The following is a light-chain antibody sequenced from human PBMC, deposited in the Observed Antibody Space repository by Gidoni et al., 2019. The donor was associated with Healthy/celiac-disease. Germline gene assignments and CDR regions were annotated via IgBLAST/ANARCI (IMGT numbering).Light chain of an antibody. CDR1: QSVCSSY. J-gene: IGKJ4*01. CDR3: QQYGSSPRLT. CDR2: GAS. Sequence: EIVLTQSPGTLSLSPGERATLYCTASQSVCSSYLAWYQQKPGQAPRHLIYGASSRATGIPDRFRGSGSGTDFTLTISRLEPEDFALYYCQQYGSSPRLTFGGGTKVEIK. V-gene: IGKV3-20*01.